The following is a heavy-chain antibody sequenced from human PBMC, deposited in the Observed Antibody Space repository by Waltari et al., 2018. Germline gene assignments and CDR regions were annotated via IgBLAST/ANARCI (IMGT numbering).Heavy chain of an antibody. J-gene: IGHJ6*02. V-gene: IGHV3-30*02. CDR1: GFTFSSYG. Sequence: QVQLVESGGGVVQPGGSLRLSCAASGFTFSSYGMHWVRQAPGTGLEWVAFIRYDGSNKYYADSVKGRFTISRDNSKNTLYLQMNSLRAEDTAVYYCAKRGSITIFGVGNPYYYYGMDVWGQGTTVTVSS. CDR3: AKRGSITIFGVGNPYYYYGMDV. D-gene: IGHD3-3*01. CDR2: IRYDGSNK.